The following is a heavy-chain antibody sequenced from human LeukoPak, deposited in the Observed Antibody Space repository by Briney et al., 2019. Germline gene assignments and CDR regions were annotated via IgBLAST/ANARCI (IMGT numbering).Heavy chain of an antibody. J-gene: IGHJ4*02. D-gene: IGHD6-13*01. CDR3: AKWGYSSSWLDY. CDR1: GFTFSDYY. CDR2: ISSSSSYI. Sequence: GGSLRLSCAASGFTFSDYYMSWIRQAPGKGLEWVSYISSSSSYINYADSVKGRFTISRDNSKNTLYLQMNSLRAEDTAVYYCAKWGYSSSWLDYWGQGTLVTVSS. V-gene: IGHV3-11*03.